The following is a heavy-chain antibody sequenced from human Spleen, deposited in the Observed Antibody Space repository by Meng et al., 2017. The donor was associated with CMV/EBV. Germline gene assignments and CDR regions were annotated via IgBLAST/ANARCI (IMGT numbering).Heavy chain of an antibody. D-gene: IGHD3-3*01. Sequence: GESLKISCAASGFTFSSYAMHWVRQAPGKGLEWVAVISYDGSNKYYADSVKGRFTISRDNSKNTLYLQMNSLRAEDTAVYYCARRDDFWEGGFDIWGQGTMVTVSS. J-gene: IGHJ3*02. CDR1: GFTFSSYA. V-gene: IGHV3-30*04. CDR2: ISYDGSNK. CDR3: ARRDDFWEGGFDI.